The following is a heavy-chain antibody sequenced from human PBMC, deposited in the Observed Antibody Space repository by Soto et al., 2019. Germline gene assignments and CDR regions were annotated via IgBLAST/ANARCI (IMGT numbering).Heavy chain of an antibody. J-gene: IGHJ6*02. Sequence: EVQLVESGGGLVQPGGSLRLSCAASRFTFSSYEMNWVRQAPGKGLEYISYITSSGSTIYYADSVKGRFTVSRDNAKNSLSLQMNGLRAEDTAVYYCARGGWSLDVWGQGTTVTVSS. CDR2: ITSSGSTI. D-gene: IGHD2-8*01. CDR3: ARGGWSLDV. CDR1: RFTFSSYE. V-gene: IGHV3-48*03.